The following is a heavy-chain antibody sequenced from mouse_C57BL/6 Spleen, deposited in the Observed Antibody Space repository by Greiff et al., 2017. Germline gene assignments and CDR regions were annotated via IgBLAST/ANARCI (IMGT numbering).Heavy chain of an antibody. V-gene: IGHV5-4*03. CDR3: ARDNPWFAY. Sequence: EVKVVESGGGLVKPGGSLKLSCAASGFTFSSYAMSWVRQTPEKRLEWVATISDGGSYTYYPDNVKGRFTISRDNAKNNLYLQMSHLKSEDTAMYYCARDNPWFAYWGQGTLVTVSA. J-gene: IGHJ3*01. CDR2: ISDGGSYT. CDR1: GFTFSSYA.